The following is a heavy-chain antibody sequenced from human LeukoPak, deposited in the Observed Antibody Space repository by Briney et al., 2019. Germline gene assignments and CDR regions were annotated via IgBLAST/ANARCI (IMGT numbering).Heavy chain of an antibody. CDR1: GFTFDDYA. CDR3: AKDAGDGYNVFDY. D-gene: IGHD5-24*01. CDR2: ISWNSGSI. Sequence: GRSLRLSCAASGFTFDDYAMHWVRHAPGKGLEWVSGISWNSGSIGYADSVKGRFTISRDNAKNSLYLQMNSLRAEDTALYYCAKDAGDGYNVFDYWGQGTLVTVSS. J-gene: IGHJ4*02. V-gene: IGHV3-9*01.